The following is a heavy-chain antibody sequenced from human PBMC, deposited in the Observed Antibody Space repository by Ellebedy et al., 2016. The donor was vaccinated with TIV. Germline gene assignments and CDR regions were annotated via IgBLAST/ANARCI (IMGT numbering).Heavy chain of an antibody. Sequence: PGGSLRLSFAASGFTFISYAMSWVRQAPGKGLEWVSAITGIGVGTYYADSVKGRFTISRDNSKNTYYLHMNSLRAGDTALYYCAKGYMNTFDYWGQGNLVTASS. CDR1: GFTFISYA. D-gene: IGHD2-2*02. CDR2: ITGIGVGT. CDR3: AKGYMNTFDY. J-gene: IGHJ4*02. V-gene: IGHV3-23*01.